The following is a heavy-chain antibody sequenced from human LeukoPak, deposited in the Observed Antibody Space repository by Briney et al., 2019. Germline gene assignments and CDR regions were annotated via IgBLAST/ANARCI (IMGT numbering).Heavy chain of an antibody. V-gene: IGHV1-8*01. CDR3: ARGGYDILTGYFNNDPVDY. Sequence: ASVKVSCKASGYTFTSYDINWVRQATGQGLEWMGWMNPNSGNTGYAQKFQGRVTMTRNTSISTAYMELSSLRSGDTAVYYCARGGYDILTGYFNNDPVDYWGQGTLVTVSS. CDR1: GYTFTSYD. CDR2: MNPNSGNT. J-gene: IGHJ4*02. D-gene: IGHD3-9*01.